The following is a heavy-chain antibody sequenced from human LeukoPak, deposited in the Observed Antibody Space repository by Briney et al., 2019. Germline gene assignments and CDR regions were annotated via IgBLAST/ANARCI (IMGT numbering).Heavy chain of an antibody. D-gene: IGHD3-10*01. CDR3: TTDPDYYGSGSYLYYYGMDV. CDR1: GFTLSNAW. Sequence: PGGSLRLSCAASGFTLSNAWMSWVRQAPGKGLEWVGRIKGKTDGGTKDYAATVKGRFTISRDDSKNTLYLQMNSLKTEDTAVYYCTTDPDYYGSGSYLYYYGMDVWGKGTTVTVSS. V-gene: IGHV3-15*01. CDR2: IKGKTDGGTK. J-gene: IGHJ6*04.